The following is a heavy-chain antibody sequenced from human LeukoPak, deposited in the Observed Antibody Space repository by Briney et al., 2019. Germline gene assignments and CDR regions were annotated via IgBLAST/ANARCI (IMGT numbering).Heavy chain of an antibody. D-gene: IGHD4-17*01. CDR3: ARDQTTVTTFDAFDI. Sequence: GGSLRLSCAASGFTFSSYSMNWVRRAPGKGLEWVSSISSSSSYIYYADSVKGRFTISRDNAKNSLYLQMNSLRAEDTAVYYCARDQTTVTTFDAFDIWGQGTMVTVPS. V-gene: IGHV3-21*01. J-gene: IGHJ3*02. CDR2: ISSSSSYI. CDR1: GFTFSSYS.